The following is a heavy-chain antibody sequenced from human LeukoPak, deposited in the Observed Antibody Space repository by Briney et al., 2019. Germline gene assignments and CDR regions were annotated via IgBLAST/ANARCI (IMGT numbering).Heavy chain of an antibody. Sequence: PGGSLRLSCAASGFTFGSYWMSWVRQAPGKGLEWVANIKQDGSEKYYVDSVKGRFTISRDNAKNSLYLQMNSLRAEDTAVYYCARAYSSDYWGQGTLVTVSS. CDR2: IKQDGSEK. J-gene: IGHJ4*02. D-gene: IGHD6-13*01. CDR1: GFTFGSYW. V-gene: IGHV3-7*01. CDR3: ARAYSSDY.